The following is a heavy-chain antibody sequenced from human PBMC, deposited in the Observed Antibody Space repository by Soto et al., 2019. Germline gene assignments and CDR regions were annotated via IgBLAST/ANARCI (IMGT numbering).Heavy chain of an antibody. D-gene: IGHD3-3*01. CDR2: IYYSGST. CDR3: ARDLTGDFWSGYQSIHYYYVIDV. CDR1: GGSISSSSYY. Sequence: SETLSLTCTVSGGSISSSSYYWGWIRQPPGKGLEWIGSIYYSGSTYYNPSLKSRVTISVDTSKNQFSLKLSSVTAADTAVYYCARDLTGDFWSGYQSIHYYYVIDVWGQRTSVTGSS. J-gene: IGHJ6*02. V-gene: IGHV4-39*02.